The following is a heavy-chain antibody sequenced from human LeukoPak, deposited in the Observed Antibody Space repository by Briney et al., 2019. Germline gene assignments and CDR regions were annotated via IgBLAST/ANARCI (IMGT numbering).Heavy chain of an antibody. CDR2: IYSGDST. J-gene: IGHJ4*02. CDR1: GFTVSSNY. D-gene: IGHD2-21*02. Sequence: GGSLRLSWAASGFTVSSNYMSWVRQAPGKGLEWISVIYSGDSTYHADSVKGRFTISRDNSKNTLYLQMNGLRAEDTAIYYCARDRGRSGGDRPVDWGQGILVTVSS. CDR3: ARDRGRSGGDRPVD. V-gene: IGHV3-53*01.